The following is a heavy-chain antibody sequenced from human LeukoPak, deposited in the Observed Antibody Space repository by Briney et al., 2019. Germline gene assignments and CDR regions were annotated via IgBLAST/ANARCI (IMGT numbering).Heavy chain of an antibody. D-gene: IGHD6-19*01. CDR1: GGSISSYY. Sequence: SETLSPTCTVSGGSISSYYWSWIRQPPGKGLEWIASGDYSGGTYYNPSLESRVAISADMSKNQISLKLSSVTAADTAVYYCARERGEEYSSGWYKRNYFDNWGQGTRVTVSS. V-gene: IGHV4-39*07. J-gene: IGHJ4*02. CDR2: GDYSGGT. CDR3: ARERGEEYSSGWYKRNYFDN.